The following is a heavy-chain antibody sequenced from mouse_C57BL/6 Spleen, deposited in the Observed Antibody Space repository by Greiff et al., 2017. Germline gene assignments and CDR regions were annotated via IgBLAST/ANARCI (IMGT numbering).Heavy chain of an antibody. CDR3: ARFPHYYGSSYHYAMDY. V-gene: IGHV1-82*01. CDR2: IYPGDGDT. Sequence: QVQLQQSGPELVKPGASVKISCKASGYAFSSSWMNWVKQRPGKGLEWIGRIYPGDGDTNYNGKFKGKATLTADKSSSTAYMQLSSLTSEDSAVYFCARFPHYYGSSYHYAMDYWGQGTSVTVSS. J-gene: IGHJ4*01. CDR1: GYAFSSSW. D-gene: IGHD1-1*01.